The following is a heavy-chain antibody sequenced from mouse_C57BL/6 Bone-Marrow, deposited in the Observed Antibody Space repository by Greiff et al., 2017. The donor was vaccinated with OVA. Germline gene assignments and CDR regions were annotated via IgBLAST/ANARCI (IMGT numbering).Heavy chain of an antibody. Sequence: QVQLQQSGAELVRPGTSVKMSCKASGYTFTNYWIGWAKQRPGHGLEWIGDIYPGGGYTNYNEKFKGKATLTADKSSSTDSLQFSSLTSEDSAIYYCARSYYDYPFAYWGQGTLVTVSA. CDR1: GYTFTNYW. CDR2: IYPGGGYT. CDR3: ARSYYDYPFAY. V-gene: IGHV1-63*01. J-gene: IGHJ3*01. D-gene: IGHD2-4*01.